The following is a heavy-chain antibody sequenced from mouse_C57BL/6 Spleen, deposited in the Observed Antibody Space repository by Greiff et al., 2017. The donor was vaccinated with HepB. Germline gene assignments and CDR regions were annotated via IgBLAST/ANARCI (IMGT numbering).Heavy chain of an antibody. Sequence: EVKLQESGPGMVKPSQSLSLTCTVTGYSITSGYDWHWIRHFPGNKLEWMGYISYSGSTNYNPSLKSRISITHDTSKNHFFLKLNSVTTEDTATYYCARSRTGVFAYWGQGTLVTVSA. V-gene: IGHV3-1*01. CDR3: ARSRTGVFAY. CDR1: GYSITSGYD. J-gene: IGHJ3*01. D-gene: IGHD4-1*01. CDR2: ISYSGST.